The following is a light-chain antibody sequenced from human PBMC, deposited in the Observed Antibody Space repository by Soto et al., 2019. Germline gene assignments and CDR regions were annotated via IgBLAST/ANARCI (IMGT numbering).Light chain of an antibody. V-gene: IGLV2-14*01. CDR2: QVS. Sequence: QSALTQPASVSGSPGQSITISCTGTSSDVGGYNYVSWFQQHPGKPPKLLIYQVSHRPSGVSNRFSGSKSGSTASLTISGLQAEDEADYYCSSYTSNSAPYVFGTGTKATVL. CDR1: SSDVGGYNY. J-gene: IGLJ1*01. CDR3: SSYTSNSAPYV.